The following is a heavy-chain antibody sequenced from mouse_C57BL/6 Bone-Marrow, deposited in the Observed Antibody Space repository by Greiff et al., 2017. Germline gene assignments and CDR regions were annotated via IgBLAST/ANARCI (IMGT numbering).Heavy chain of an antibody. CDR1: GYAFSSSW. CDR3: ARLPPYDYDCLYAMDY. J-gene: IGHJ4*01. CDR2: IYPGDGDT. Sequence: QVQLQQSGPELVKPGASVKISCKASGYAFSSSWMNWVKQRPGKGLEWIGRIYPGDGDTNYNGKFKGKATLTSDKSSSTSYMQLIILTSDDSAVYFCARLPPYDYDCLYAMDYWCQGTSVTVSS. D-gene: IGHD2-4*01. V-gene: IGHV1-82*01.